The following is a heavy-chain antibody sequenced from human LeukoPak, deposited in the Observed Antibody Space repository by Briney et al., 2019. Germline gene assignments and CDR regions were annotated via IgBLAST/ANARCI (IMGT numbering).Heavy chain of an antibody. CDR1: GFPFNNYY. V-gene: IGHV3-21*01. D-gene: IGHD4-17*01. Sequence: GGSLRLSCAASGFPFNNYYMNWVRQAPGKGLEWVSSISNNSTYIYYADSVEGRFTISRDNAKSSLFLQMNSLTGEDTAVYFCARDPHYGEGRDYWGQGTLVTVSS. CDR3: ARDPHYGEGRDY. CDR2: ISNNSTYI. J-gene: IGHJ4*02.